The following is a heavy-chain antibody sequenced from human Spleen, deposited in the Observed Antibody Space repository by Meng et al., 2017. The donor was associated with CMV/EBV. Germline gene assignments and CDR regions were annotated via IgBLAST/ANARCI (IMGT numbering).Heavy chain of an antibody. Sequence: GESLKISCAASGFTFSSHGLHWVRQAQGKGLEWVAFISYDGANKYHAEAVKGRFTISRDNSKNTLYLEMNSLRAEDRAVYYCARESGSGQYYFDYWGQGTLVTVSS. CDR1: GFTFSSHG. CDR3: ARESGSGQYYFDY. J-gene: IGHJ4*02. D-gene: IGHD6-19*01. CDR2: ISYDGANK. V-gene: IGHV3-30-3*01.